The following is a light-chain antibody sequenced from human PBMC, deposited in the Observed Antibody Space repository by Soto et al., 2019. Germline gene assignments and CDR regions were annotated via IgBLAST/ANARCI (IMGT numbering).Light chain of an antibody. CDR2: EVS. CDR3: NSQTTSGIRV. CDR1: STDVGDSNH. Sequence: QSALTQPASVSGSPGQSITISCTGTSTDVGDSNHVSWYQHHPGKAPKLIIYEVSYRSSGVSNHLSGPKSAYTASLTISGLQADDEADYYCNSQTTSGIRVFGTGTKLTVL. V-gene: IGLV2-14*01. J-gene: IGLJ1*01.